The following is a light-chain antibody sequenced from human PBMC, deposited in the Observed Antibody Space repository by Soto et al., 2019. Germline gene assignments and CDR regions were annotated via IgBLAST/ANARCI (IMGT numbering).Light chain of an antibody. Sequence: QSVLTQPRSVAGSPGQSVTISCTGTSSDIGGYNYVSWYQQHPGKAPKLMIYTVTKRPSGVPDRFSGSKSDNTASLTISGLQADDEADYYCCSYAGSSSYVFGTWTKVTV. J-gene: IGLJ1*01. V-gene: IGLV2-11*01. CDR1: SSDIGGYNY. CDR2: TVT. CDR3: CSYAGSSSYV.